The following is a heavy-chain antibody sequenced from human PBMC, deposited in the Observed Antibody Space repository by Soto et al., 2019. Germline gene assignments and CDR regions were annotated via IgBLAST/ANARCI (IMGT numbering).Heavy chain of an antibody. V-gene: IGHV3-30-3*01. J-gene: IGHJ4*02. D-gene: IGHD6-13*01. CDR2: ISYDGSNK. CDR3: ARGRRLYSSSWYWIDY. CDR1: GFTFSSYA. Sequence: GCSLRLSCAASGFTFSSYAMHWVRKAPGKGLEWVAVISYDGSNKYYADSVKGRFTISRDNSKNTLYLQMNSLRAEDTAVYYCARGRRLYSSSWYWIDYWGQGTLVTVSS.